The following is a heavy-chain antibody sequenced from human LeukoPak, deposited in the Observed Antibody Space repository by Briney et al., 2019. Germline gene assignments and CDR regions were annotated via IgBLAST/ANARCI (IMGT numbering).Heavy chain of an antibody. CDR2: IKNSVGST. V-gene: IGHV3-23*01. D-gene: IGHD1-26*01. Sequence: PAGSLRLSCAASGFTLNNYAMSWVRQAPGKGLEWVSIIKNSVGSTYYEDSVKGRRTISRDLFKTALYIKMNSLRADDTALYYCGRKYSGTNPFDYWGQGTLVTVSS. CDR1: GFTLNNYA. J-gene: IGHJ4*02. CDR3: GRKYSGTNPFDY.